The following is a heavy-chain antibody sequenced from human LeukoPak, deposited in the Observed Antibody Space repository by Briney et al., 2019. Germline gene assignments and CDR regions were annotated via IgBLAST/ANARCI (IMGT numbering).Heavy chain of an antibody. J-gene: IGHJ6*02. V-gene: IGHV3-74*01. CDR1: GFTFSSYR. CDR3: ARGFAGSSWSYYYYYYGMDV. D-gene: IGHD6-13*01. CDR2: INSDGSST. Sequence: PGGSLRLSCAASGFTFSSYRMHWVRQAPGKGLVWVSRINSDGSSTSYADSVKGRFTISRDNAKNTLYLQMNSLRAEDTAVYYCARGFAGSSWSYYYYYYGMDVWGQGTTVTVSS.